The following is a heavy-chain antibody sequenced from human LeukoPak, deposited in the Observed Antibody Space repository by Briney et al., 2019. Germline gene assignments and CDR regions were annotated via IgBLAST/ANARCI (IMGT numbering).Heavy chain of an antibody. D-gene: IGHD3-9*01. Sequence: SETLSLTCAVYGGSFSGYYWSWIRQPPGKGLEWIGEINHSGSTNYNPSLKSRVTISVDTSKNQFSLKLGSVTAADTAVYYCARRFMYYDILTGKNWFDPWGQGTLVTVSS. CDR3: ARRFMYYDILTGKNWFDP. V-gene: IGHV4-34*01. CDR1: GGSFSGYY. CDR2: INHSGST. J-gene: IGHJ5*02.